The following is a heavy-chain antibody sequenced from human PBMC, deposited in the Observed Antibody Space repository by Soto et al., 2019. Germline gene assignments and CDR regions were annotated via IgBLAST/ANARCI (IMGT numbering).Heavy chain of an antibody. CDR2: ISTFTGDT. J-gene: IGHJ4*02. Sequence: ASVKVSCKAWGYTFTNYGINCVRQAPGQGLEWMGWISTFTGDTQYKQSLQGRITMTTDTSTSTAYMELRSIRYADTAVYYCARSCSGGSCHSAYWGQGTLVTVSS. CDR3: ARSCSGGSCHSAY. CDR1: GYTFTNYG. D-gene: IGHD2-15*01. V-gene: IGHV1-18*04.